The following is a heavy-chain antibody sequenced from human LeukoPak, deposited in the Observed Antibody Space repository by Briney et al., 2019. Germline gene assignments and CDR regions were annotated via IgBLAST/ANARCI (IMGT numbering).Heavy chain of an antibody. CDR1: GGSISSYY. D-gene: IGHD4/OR15-4a*01. V-gene: IGHV4-59*08. CDR3: AGRMGAYGGHDY. J-gene: IGHJ4*02. Sequence: SETLSLTCTVSGGSISSYYWNWIRQPPGKGLEWIGYIYYSGSTNYNPSLKSRVTISVDTSKSQFSLKLSSVTAADTAVYYCAGRMGAYGGHDYWGQGTLVTVSS. CDR2: IYYSGST.